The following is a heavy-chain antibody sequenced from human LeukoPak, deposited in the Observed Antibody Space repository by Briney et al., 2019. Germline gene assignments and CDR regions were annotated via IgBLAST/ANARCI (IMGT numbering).Heavy chain of an antibody. J-gene: IGHJ4*02. Sequence: PSETLSLTCTVSGGFISSGSGYCSWIRQPAGKGLEWIGRSYSSGSTNYNPSLKSRVSISVDTSKNQFSLRLSSVTAADTAVYYCARGSRYSSGYDYIDQWGQGTLVTVSS. V-gene: IGHV4-61*02. CDR3: ARGSRYSSGYDYIDQ. D-gene: IGHD3-22*01. CDR1: GGFISSGSGY. CDR2: SYSSGST.